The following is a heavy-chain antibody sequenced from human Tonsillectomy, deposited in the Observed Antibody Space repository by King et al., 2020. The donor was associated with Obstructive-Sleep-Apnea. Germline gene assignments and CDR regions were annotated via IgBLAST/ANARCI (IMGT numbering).Heavy chain of an antibody. CDR2: INHSGST. D-gene: IGHD3-9*01. V-gene: IGHV4-34*01. J-gene: IGHJ6*02. CDR3: ARGNSDILTGYSMNYYYYYGMDV. Sequence: VQLQQWGAGLLKPSETLSLTCAVYGGSFSGYYWSWIRQPPGKGLEWIGEINHSGSTNYNQSLKSRVTISVDTSKNQFSLKLSSVTAADTAVYYCARGNSDILTGYSMNYYYYYGMDVWGQGTTVTVSS. CDR1: GGSFSGYY.